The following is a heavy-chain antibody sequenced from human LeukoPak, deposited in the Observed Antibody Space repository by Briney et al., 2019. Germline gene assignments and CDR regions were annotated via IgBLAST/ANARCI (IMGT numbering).Heavy chain of an antibody. V-gene: IGHV4-34*01. Sequence: SETLSLICTVSGGSITSGGYYWSWIRQHPGKGLEWIGEINHSGSTNYNPSLKSRVTISVDTSKNQFSLKLSSVTAADTAVYYCARGSRITMVRGVIIKPKNFDYWGQGTLVTVSS. CDR1: GGSITSGGYY. CDR3: ARGSRITMVRGVIIKPKNFDY. J-gene: IGHJ4*02. CDR2: INHSGST. D-gene: IGHD3-10*01.